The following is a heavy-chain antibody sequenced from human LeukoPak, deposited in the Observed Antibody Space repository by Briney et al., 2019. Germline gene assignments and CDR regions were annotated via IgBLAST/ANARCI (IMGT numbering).Heavy chain of an antibody. D-gene: IGHD3-22*01. CDR3: AKESFWGLDSSGYRPFDY. J-gene: IGHJ4*02. CDR2: ISGSGGST. V-gene: IGHV3-23*01. Sequence: GGSLRLSCAASGFTFSSYAMSWVRQAPGKGLEWVSAISGSGGSTYYADSVKGRFTISRDNSKNTLYLQMNSLRAVDTAVYYCAKESFWGLDSSGYRPFDYWGQGTLVTVSS. CDR1: GFTFSSYA.